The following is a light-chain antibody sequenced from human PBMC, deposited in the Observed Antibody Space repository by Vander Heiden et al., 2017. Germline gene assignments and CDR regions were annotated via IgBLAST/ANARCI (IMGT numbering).Light chain of an antibody. CDR2: GAS. J-gene: IGKJ1*01. V-gene: IGKV3-20*01. CDR3: QQYGSSPWT. CDR1: QSVSSSY. Sequence: EIVLTQSPGTLSLSPGERATLSCRASQSVSSSYLAWYQQKPGQAPRLLIYGASSRATGIPDRFSSRGSGTDFTRTISRLEPEDFAVYDCQQYGSSPWTFGQGTKVEIK.